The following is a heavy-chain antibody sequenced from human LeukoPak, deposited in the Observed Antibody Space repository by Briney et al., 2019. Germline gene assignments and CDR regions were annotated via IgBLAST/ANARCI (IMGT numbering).Heavy chain of an antibody. CDR3: ARTPTVVLLHPGHFDY. J-gene: IGHJ4*02. V-gene: IGHV5-51*01. CDR2: IYPGDSDT. CDR1: GYSFSSYW. Sequence: GESLQISCKSSGYSFSSYWIGWVRQLPGKGLECMGIIYPGDSDTRYSPSFQGQVTISADKSISTAYLQWSSLKASDTAMYYCARTPTVVLLHPGHFDYWGQGTLVTVSS. D-gene: IGHD2-2*01.